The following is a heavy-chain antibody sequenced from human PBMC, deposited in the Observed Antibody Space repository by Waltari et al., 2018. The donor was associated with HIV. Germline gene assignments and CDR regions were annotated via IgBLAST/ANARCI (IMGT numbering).Heavy chain of an antibody. Sequence: DVQLVESGGGLVQRGRYLRLSSAASGFTFDDYAMHWVRQVPGKGLEWVSGITWNSGRTGYADSVKGRFIISRDNAKNSLYLQMNSLRVEDTALYYCAKSDIDYGMDVWGQGTTVTVSS. CDR3: AKSDIDYGMDV. CDR1: GFTFDDYA. V-gene: IGHV3-9*01. J-gene: IGHJ6*02. CDR2: ITWNSGRT. D-gene: IGHD2-15*01.